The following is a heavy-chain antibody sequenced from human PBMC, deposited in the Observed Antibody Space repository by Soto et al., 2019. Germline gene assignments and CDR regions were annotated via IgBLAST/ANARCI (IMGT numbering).Heavy chain of an antibody. D-gene: IGHD6-19*01. V-gene: IGHV1-69*01. Sequence: VHLVQSGAEVKKPGSLVKVSCKASGGSFSNYIFAWVRQAPGQGLEWMGGTIPMFATAQYAQKLQGRVTITADESTSTVYMDLTSLTSDDTAVYYCARGLFGQQWLVGFDTWGQGTLVTVSS. J-gene: IGHJ4*02. CDR2: TIPMFATA. CDR1: GGSFSNYI. CDR3: ARGLFGQQWLVGFDT.